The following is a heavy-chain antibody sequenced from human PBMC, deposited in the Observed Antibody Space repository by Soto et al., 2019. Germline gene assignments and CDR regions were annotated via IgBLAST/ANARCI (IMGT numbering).Heavy chain of an antibody. CDR1: GFTFSSYG. V-gene: IGHV3-33*01. J-gene: IGHJ4*02. D-gene: IGHD6-19*01. CDR2: IWYDGSNK. CDR3: ARDQQWLVRFYFDF. Sequence: QVQLVESGGGVVQPGNSLRLSCAASGFTFSSYGMHWVRQAPGKGLEWVAVIWYDGSNKYYADSVKGRFTISRDNSKNTLYLQRNSLRADDTAVYYCARDQQWLVRFYFDFWGQGTLVTVSS.